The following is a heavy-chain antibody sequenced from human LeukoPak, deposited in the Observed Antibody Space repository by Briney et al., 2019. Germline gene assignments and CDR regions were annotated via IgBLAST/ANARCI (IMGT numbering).Heavy chain of an antibody. Sequence: SETLSLTCAVYGGSFSGYYWSWIRQPPGKGLEWIGEINHSGSTNYNPSLKSRVTIPVDTSKNQFSLKLSSVTAADTAVYYCASTYYDSSSTDKWFDPWGQGTLVTVSS. J-gene: IGHJ5*02. CDR2: INHSGST. D-gene: IGHD3-22*01. CDR1: GGSFSGYY. CDR3: ASTYYDSSSTDKWFDP. V-gene: IGHV4-34*01.